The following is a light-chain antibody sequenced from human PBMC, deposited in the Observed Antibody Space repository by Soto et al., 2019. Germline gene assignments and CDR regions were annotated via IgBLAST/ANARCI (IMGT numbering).Light chain of an antibody. V-gene: IGKV1-5*01. Sequence: DIQMTQSPSALSASVGDRVTITCRASQGISTWLAWYQQKPGKAPKLLIYGASSLENGVPSRFSGSGSGTEFTLTISSLQPDDFATYFCQQYNRYGMWSFGQGTKVDLK. J-gene: IGKJ1*01. CDR2: GAS. CDR3: QQYNRYGMWS. CDR1: QGISTW.